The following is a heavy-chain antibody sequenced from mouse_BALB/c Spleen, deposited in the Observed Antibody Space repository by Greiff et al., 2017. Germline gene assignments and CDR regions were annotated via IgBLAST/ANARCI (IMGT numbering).Heavy chain of an antibody. D-gene: IGHD1-1*01. CDR1: GFTFSSYT. J-gene: IGHJ4*01. CDR3: ARHADYYAYAMDY. CDR2: ISNGGGST. Sequence: EVQLVESGGGLVQPGGSLKLSCAASGFTFSSYTMSWVRQTPEKRLEWVAYISNGGGSTYYPDTVKGRFTISRDNAKNTLYLQMSSLKSEDTAMYYCARHADYYAYAMDYWGQGTSVTVSA. V-gene: IGHV5-12-2*01.